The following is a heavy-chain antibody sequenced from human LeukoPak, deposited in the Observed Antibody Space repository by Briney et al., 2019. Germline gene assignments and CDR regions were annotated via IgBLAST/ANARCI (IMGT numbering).Heavy chain of an antibody. V-gene: IGHV3-23*01. Sequence: GGSLRLSCAASGFTFSSYAMSWVRQAPGKGLEWVSAISGSGGSTYYADSVKGRFTTSRDNSKNTLYLQMNSLRAEDTAVYYCAKVADYSNYYYYYYMDVWGKGTTVTVSS. CDR2: ISGSGGST. CDR3: AKVADYSNYYYYYYMDV. CDR1: GFTFSSYA. J-gene: IGHJ6*03. D-gene: IGHD4-11*01.